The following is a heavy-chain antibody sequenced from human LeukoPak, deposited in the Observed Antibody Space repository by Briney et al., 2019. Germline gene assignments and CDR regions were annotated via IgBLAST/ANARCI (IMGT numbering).Heavy chain of an antibody. V-gene: IGHV1-18*01. Sequence: ASVKVSCKASGYTFTSNGISWVRQAPAQGLEWMGWISAYNGNTNYAQKLQGRVTMTTDTSTSTAYMELRSLRSDDTAVYYCARDRQVVVAATINWFDPWGQGTLVTVSS. D-gene: IGHD2-15*01. CDR3: ARDRQVVVAATINWFDP. J-gene: IGHJ5*02. CDR2: ISAYNGNT. CDR1: GYTFTSNG.